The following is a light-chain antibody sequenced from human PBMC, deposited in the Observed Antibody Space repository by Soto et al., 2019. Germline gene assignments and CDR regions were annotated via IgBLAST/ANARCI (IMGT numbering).Light chain of an antibody. CDR2: DVS. CDR1: SSDVGGYNY. Sequence: QSVLTQPASVSGSPGQSITISCTGTSSDVGGYNYVSWYQQNPGKAPKLMIYDVSNRPSGVSNRFSGSKSGNTASLTISGLQAEDEDDYYCGSYTSSSTLVYVFGTGTKLTVL. V-gene: IGLV2-14*01. J-gene: IGLJ1*01. CDR3: GSYTSSSTLVYV.